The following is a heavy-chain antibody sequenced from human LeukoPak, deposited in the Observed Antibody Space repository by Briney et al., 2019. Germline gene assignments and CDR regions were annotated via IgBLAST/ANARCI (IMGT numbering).Heavy chain of an antibody. CDR3: ARDLRDSSSWYWFDP. D-gene: IGHD6-13*01. Sequence: PSETLSLTCTVSGGSISSSSYYWGWIRQPPGKGLEWIGSIYYSGSTYYNPSLKSRVTISVDTSKNQFSLKLSSVTAADTAVYYCARDLRDSSSWYWFDPWGQGTLVTVSS. CDR2: IYYSGST. J-gene: IGHJ5*02. V-gene: IGHV4-39*07. CDR1: GGSISSSSYY.